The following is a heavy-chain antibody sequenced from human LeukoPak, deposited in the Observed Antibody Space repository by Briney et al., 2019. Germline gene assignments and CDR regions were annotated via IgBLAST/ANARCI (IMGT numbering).Heavy chain of an antibody. CDR3: ARVLSRKDY. J-gene: IGHJ4*02. CDR2: INHSGST. CDR1: GGSFSGYY. V-gene: IGHV4-34*01. Sequence: PSETLSLTCAVYGGSFSGYYWSWIRQPPGKGLEWIGEINHSGSTNYDPSLKSRVTISVDTSKNQFSLKLSSVTAADTAVYYCARVLSRKDYWGQGTLVTVSS.